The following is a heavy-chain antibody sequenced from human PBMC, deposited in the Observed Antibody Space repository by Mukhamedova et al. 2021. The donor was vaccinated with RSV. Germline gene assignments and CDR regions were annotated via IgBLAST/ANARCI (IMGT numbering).Heavy chain of an antibody. Sequence: GRFTISRDNAKNSLYLKMNSLRAEDTALYYCAKDRSSSWYDYFDYWGQGTLVTVSS. J-gene: IGHJ4*02. V-gene: IGHV3-9*01. CDR3: AKDRSSSWYDYFDY. D-gene: IGHD6-13*01.